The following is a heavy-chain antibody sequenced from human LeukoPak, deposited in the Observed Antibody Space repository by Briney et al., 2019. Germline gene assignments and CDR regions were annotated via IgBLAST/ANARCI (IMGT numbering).Heavy chain of an antibody. CDR1: GFTFSSYS. CDR2: ISSSSSYI. Sequence: GGSLRLSCAASGFTFSSYSMNWVRQAPGKGLEWVSSISSSSSYIYYADSVKGRFTISRDNSKNTLYLQMNSLRAEDTAVYYCAKVPDGSGSYGYFDYWGQGTLVTVSS. J-gene: IGHJ4*02. D-gene: IGHD3-10*01. CDR3: AKVPDGSGSYGYFDY. V-gene: IGHV3-21*01.